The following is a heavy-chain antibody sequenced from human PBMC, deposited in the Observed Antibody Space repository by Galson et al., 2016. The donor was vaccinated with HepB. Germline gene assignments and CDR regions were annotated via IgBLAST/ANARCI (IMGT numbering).Heavy chain of an antibody. CDR2: IWYDGSNK. D-gene: IGHD6-19*01. CDR1: GFTFSSYG. Sequence: SLRLSCAASGFTFSSYGMHWVRQAPGKGLEWVAVIWYDGSNKYYADSVKGRFTISRDNSKNTLYLQMNSLRAEDTAVYYCGRDRAVRSIDQWGQGALVTVSS. J-gene: IGHJ4*02. V-gene: IGHV3-33*01. CDR3: GRDRAVRSIDQ.